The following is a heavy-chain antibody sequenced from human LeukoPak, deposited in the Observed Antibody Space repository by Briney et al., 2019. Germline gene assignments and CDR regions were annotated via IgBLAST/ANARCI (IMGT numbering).Heavy chain of an antibody. CDR3: VPGGLAVSGIDY. J-gene: IGHJ4*02. CDR2: ITPDGNDK. Sequence: GGSLRLSCAASGFTFKNYWMSWVRQAPGKGLEWVANITPDGNDKYYVDSLKGRFTISRDNTKNSLYLQLNSLRTEDMAVYYCVPGGLAVSGIDYWGQGALVTVSS. D-gene: IGHD6-19*01. V-gene: IGHV3-7*01. CDR1: GFTFKNYW.